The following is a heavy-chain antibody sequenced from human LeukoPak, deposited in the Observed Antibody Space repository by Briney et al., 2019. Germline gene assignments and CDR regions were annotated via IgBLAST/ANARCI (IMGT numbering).Heavy chain of an antibody. CDR2: ISWNSVNI. J-gene: IGHJ4*02. D-gene: IGHD5/OR15-5a*01. Sequence: GGSLRLSCAASGFTFDDYAMHWVRQAPGKGLEWVSSISWNSVNIAHGDSVKGRFTMSRDNAKNSLYLQMNSLRAEDTAFYYCAKEGVSGFDKWGQGTLVTVSS. CDR1: GFTFDDYA. V-gene: IGHV3-9*01. CDR3: AKEGVSGFDK.